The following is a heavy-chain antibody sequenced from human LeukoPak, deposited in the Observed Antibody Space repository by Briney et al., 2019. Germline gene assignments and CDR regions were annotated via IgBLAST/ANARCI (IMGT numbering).Heavy chain of an antibody. D-gene: IGHD4-17*01. V-gene: IGHV3-23*01. J-gene: IGHJ4*02. Sequence: GGSLRLSCAASGLSFSNYAMSWVRQAPGKGLEWVSSIVGSADRTYYADSVKGQFTVSRDNSKNTLYLQMNSLRAEDTAMYYCAESTTMTTGMIFDYWGQGTLVTVSS. CDR3: AESTTMTTGMIFDY. CDR2: IVGSADRT. CDR1: GLSFSNYA.